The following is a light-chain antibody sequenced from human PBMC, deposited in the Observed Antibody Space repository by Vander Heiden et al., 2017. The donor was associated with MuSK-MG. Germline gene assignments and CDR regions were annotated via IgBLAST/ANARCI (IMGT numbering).Light chain of an antibody. V-gene: IGKV3-20*01. Sequence: EIMLTPSSGTLSLSPGESATLSCRASQKVRSSYLAWYQQKPGKAPRLLIYGASTRAAGIPDRFSGSGSGTDFTLTISRLEPEDLAVYYCLQDCSSAYTFGRGTKVEIK. CDR2: GAS. J-gene: IGKJ2*01. CDR1: QKVRSSY. CDR3: LQDCSSAYT.